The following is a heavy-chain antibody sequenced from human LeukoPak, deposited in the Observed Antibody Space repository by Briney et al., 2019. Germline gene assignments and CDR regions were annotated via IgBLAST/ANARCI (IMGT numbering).Heavy chain of an antibody. CDR1: GFTFSSYA. V-gene: IGHV3-30-3*01. D-gene: IGHD2-8*01. CDR2: ISYDGSNK. Sequence: GGSLRLSCAASGFTFSSYAMHWVRQAPGKGLEWVAVISYDGSNKYYADSVKGRFTISRDNSKNPLYLQMNSLRAGDTAVYYCASPLRGYWGQGTLVTVSS. CDR3: ASPLRGY. J-gene: IGHJ4*02.